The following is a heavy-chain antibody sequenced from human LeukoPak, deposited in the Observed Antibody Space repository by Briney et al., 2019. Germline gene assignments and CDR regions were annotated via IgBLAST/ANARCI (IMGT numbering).Heavy chain of an antibody. J-gene: IGHJ5*02. CDR1: GFTFSSYS. Sequence: GGSLRLSCAASGFTFSSYSMNWVRQAPGKGLEWVSSISSSSSYIYYADSVKGRFTISRDNAKNSLYLQMNSLRAEDMAVYYCARDRLSDYVWGGREPFDPWGQGTLVTVSS. D-gene: IGHD3-16*01. V-gene: IGHV3-21*01. CDR2: ISSSSSYI. CDR3: ARDRLSDYVWGGREPFDP.